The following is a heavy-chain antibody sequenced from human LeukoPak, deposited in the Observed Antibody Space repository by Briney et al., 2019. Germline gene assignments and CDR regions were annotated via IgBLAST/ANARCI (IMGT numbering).Heavy chain of an antibody. CDR2: IYYSGST. CDR1: GGSISSSSYY. D-gene: IGHD2-2*01. V-gene: IGHV4-39*02. CDR3: ARDVPAATYNWFDP. Sequence: SETLSLTCTVSGGSISSSSYYWGWIRQPPGKGLEWIGSIYYSGSTYYNPSLKSRVTISVDTSKNQFSLKLSSVTAADTAVYYCARDVPAATYNWFDPWGQGTLVTVSS. J-gene: IGHJ5*02.